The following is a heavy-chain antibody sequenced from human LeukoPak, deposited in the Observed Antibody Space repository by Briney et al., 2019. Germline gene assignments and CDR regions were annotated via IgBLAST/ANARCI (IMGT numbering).Heavy chain of an antibody. CDR3: VKERSCSGGSCYSSHDLH. J-gene: IGHJ4*02. Sequence: GGSLRLSCAASGFSFNSYAMSWVRQAPGKGLEWVSAISGSGTFTNYADSVKGRFTISRDNPNNTLSLRMNSLRVEDTAIYYCVKERSCSGGSCYSSHDLHWGQGTLVTVSS. CDR1: GFSFNSYA. V-gene: IGHV3-23*01. D-gene: IGHD2-15*01. CDR2: ISGSGTFT.